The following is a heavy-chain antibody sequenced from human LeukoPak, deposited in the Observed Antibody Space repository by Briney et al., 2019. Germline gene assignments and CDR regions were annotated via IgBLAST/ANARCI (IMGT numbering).Heavy chain of an antibody. D-gene: IGHD3-10*01. CDR1: GFTFSSYA. CDR3: ARDLTMVRGGPD. CDR2: ISYDGSNK. V-gene: IGHV3-30*04. J-gene: IGHJ4*02. Sequence: GRSLRLSCAASGFTFSSYAKHWVRQAPGKGLEWVAVISYDGSNKYYADSVKGRFTISRDNSKNTLYLQMNSLRAEDTAVYYCARDLTMVRGGPDWGQGTLVTVSS.